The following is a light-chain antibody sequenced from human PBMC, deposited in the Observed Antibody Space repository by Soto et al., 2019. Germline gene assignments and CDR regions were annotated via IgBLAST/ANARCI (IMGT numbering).Light chain of an antibody. CDR3: QQYNNWPPIT. CDR1: QSVSSK. V-gene: IGKV3D-15*01. J-gene: IGKJ5*01. Sequence: ETVMTQSPATLSVSPGERATLSCWVSQSVSSKLAWYQQKPGQAPRLLIYGASTRATGIPARFSGSGSGTEFTLSISSLQSEDSAVYYCQQYNNWPPITFGQGTRLEIK. CDR2: GAS.